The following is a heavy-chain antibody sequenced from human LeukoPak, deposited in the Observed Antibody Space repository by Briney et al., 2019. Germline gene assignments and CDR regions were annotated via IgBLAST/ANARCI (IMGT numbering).Heavy chain of an antibody. D-gene: IGHD3-22*01. Sequence: PGGSLRLSCGASGFTFSHYGVHWVRQAPGRGLEWVAVISYDGSNKYYADSVKGRFTISRDNSKNTLYLQMNSLRAEDTAVYFCVEGGAPSYYDGSGDAYFDYWGQGTLVTVSS. CDR3: VEGGAPSYYDGSGDAYFDY. J-gene: IGHJ4*02. CDR1: GFTFSHYG. CDR2: ISYDGSNK. V-gene: IGHV3-30*18.